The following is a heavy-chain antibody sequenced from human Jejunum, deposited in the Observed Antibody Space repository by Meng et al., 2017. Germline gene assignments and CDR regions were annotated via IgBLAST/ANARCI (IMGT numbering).Heavy chain of an antibody. CDR3: ARDLLGPAIAASGYFDP. Sequence: QGQLQESGPGLVKPSGTLSLTCAVSGGSISDSNWWSWVRQPPGKELEWIGEIYHTGSTNYNPSLKSRVTMSLDKSKNQFFLDLTSVTAADTAVYYCARDLLGPAIAASGYFDPWGQGTLVTVSS. CDR1: GGSISDSNW. D-gene: IGHD5-12*01. CDR2: IYHTGST. V-gene: IGHV4-4*02. J-gene: IGHJ5*02.